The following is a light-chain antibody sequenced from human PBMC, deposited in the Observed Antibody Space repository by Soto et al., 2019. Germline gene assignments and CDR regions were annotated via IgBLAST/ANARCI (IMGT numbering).Light chain of an antibody. CDR1: SSDVGGYHY. CDR3: SSSTSSSTLL. CDR2: EVS. J-gene: IGLJ2*01. Sequence: QSALTQPASVSGSPGQSITISCTGTSSDVGGYHYVSWYQQHPGKAPKLMIYEVSNRPSGVSNRFSGSKSGNTASLTISGLQAEDEADYYCSSSTSSSTLLFGGGTKLTVL. V-gene: IGLV2-14*01.